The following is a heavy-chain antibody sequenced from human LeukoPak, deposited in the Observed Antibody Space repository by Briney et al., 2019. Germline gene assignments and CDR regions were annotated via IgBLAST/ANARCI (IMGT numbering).Heavy chain of an antibody. CDR3: VRGYYGSGAGGGWFDP. Sequence: GGSLRLSCAASGFIFSSNWISWVRQAPGKGLEWVANIKQDGSEKYYVDSVKGRFTISRDNAKNSLYLQMNSLRAEDTAVYYCVRGYYGSGAGGGWFDPWGQGTLVTVSS. CDR2: IKQDGSEK. D-gene: IGHD3-10*01. J-gene: IGHJ5*02. V-gene: IGHV3-7*01. CDR1: GFIFSSNW.